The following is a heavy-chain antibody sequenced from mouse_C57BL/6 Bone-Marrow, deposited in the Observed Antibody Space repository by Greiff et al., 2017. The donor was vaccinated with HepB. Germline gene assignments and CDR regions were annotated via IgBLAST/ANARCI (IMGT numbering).Heavy chain of an antibody. V-gene: IGHV1-54*01. CDR2: INPGSGGT. J-gene: IGHJ2*01. CDR1: GYAFTNYL. CDR3: ARKGIYYYGSHY. D-gene: IGHD1-1*01. Sequence: VQLQQSGAELVRPGTSVKVSCKASGYAFTNYLIEWVKQRPGQGLEWIGVINPGSGGTNYNEKFKGKATLTADKSSSTAYMQLSSLTSEDSAVYFCARKGIYYYGSHYWGQGTTLTVSS.